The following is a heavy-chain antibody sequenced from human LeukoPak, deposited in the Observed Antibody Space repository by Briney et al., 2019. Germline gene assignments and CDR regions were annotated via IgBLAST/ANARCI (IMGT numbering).Heavy chain of an antibody. CDR1: GFTFSSYW. CDR2: IKQDGSEK. D-gene: IGHD2-21*02. Sequence: GGSLTLSCAASGFTFSSYWMSWVRQAPGEGLEWVANIKQDGSEKYYVDSVKGRFTISRDNAKNSLYLQMNSLRAEDTAVYYCARDLGLVTATDNWFDPWGQGTLVTVSS. J-gene: IGHJ5*02. V-gene: IGHV3-7*01. CDR3: ARDLGLVTATDNWFDP.